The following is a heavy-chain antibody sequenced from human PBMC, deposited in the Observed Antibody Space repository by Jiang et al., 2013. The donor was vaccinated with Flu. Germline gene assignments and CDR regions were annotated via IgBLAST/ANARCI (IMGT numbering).Heavy chain of an antibody. CDR1: GFTFSSYA. J-gene: IGHJ3*02. D-gene: IGHD4-23*01. CDR3: ARDLYGNNSVNAFDI. V-gene: IGHV3-30-3*01. Sequence: VQLLESGGGVVQPGRSLRLSCAASGFTFSSYAMHWVRQAPGKGLEWVAVISYDGSNKYYADSVKGRFTISRDNSKNTFYLQMNSLRTEDTAVYYCARDLYGNNSVNAFDIWGQGTMVTVSS. CDR2: ISYDGSNK.